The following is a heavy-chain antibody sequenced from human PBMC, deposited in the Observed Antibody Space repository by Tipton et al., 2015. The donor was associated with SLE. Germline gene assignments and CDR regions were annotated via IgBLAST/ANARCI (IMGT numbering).Heavy chain of an antibody. CDR3: ARHFHIVVVPAVMRDNWFDP. CDR1: GGSISSSSYY. V-gene: IGHV4-39*01. CDR2: IYYSGST. D-gene: IGHD2-2*01. Sequence: TLSLTCTVSGGSISSSSYYWGWIRQPPGKGLEWIGNIYYSGSTYYNPSLKSRVTISVDTSKNQFSLKLSSVTAADTAVYYCARHFHIVVVPAVMRDNWFDPWGQGTLVTVSS. J-gene: IGHJ5*02.